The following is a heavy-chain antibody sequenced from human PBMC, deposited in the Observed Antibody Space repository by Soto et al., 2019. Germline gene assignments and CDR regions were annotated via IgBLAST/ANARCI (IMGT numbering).Heavy chain of an antibody. Sequence: SETLSLTCSVSGASISSHYWTWIRQPPGKGLEWIGFIYYTGTTNYNPSLKSRVTISVDMSKTHFSLKLTSVMAADTAVYYCARSHDYGVFDIWGQGTMVTVSS. V-gene: IGHV4-59*11. CDR2: IYYTGTT. CDR1: GASISSHY. CDR3: ARSHDYGVFDI. J-gene: IGHJ3*02. D-gene: IGHD4-17*01.